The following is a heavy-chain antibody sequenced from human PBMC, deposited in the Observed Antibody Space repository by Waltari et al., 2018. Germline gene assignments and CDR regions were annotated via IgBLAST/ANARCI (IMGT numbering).Heavy chain of an antibody. V-gene: IGHV3-74*01. CDR1: GFTFSNYW. J-gene: IGHJ4*02. CDR3: ARNYRDY. Sequence: EVQLVESGGGLVQPGGSLRLSCAASGFTFSNYWMHWVRQVPGKGLVGGSRISGDGRITHYADSVKGRFTISRDNAENTLYLQMNSLTVEDTAVYYCARNYRDYWGQGTLVTVSS. CDR2: ISGDGRIT. D-gene: IGHD3-16*02.